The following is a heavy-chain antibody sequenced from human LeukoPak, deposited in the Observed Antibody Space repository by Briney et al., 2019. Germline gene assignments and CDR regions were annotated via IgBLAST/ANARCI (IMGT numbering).Heavy chain of an antibody. J-gene: IGHJ4*02. Sequence: PSETLSLTCTVSGYSISSGHHWDWIRQLPGKGLEWIASIYHSGNTYYNPSLQSRVTISIDTSKNQFSLKLTSVTAADTAVYYCATFSKTLVETTGGDYWGQGTLVTVSS. V-gene: IGHV4-38-2*02. CDR3: ATFSKTLVETTGGDY. CDR2: IYHSGNT. CDR1: GYSISSGHH. D-gene: IGHD1-26*01.